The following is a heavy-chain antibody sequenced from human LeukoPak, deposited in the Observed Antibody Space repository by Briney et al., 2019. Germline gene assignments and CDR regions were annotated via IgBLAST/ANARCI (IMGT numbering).Heavy chain of an antibody. J-gene: IGHJ3*01. CDR2: MSATGSP. V-gene: IGHV4-4*07. CDR1: GDSSIHY. D-gene: IGHD3-10*01. CDR3: ARDSFGVNAFSF. Sequence: SETLSLTCTLSGDSSIHYWTWIRQPVGKGLEWIGRMSATGSPNYNTSLKSRITMSLDTSKNQFYLKLTSVTAADTAIYYCARDSFGVNAFSFWGQGTVVTVSS.